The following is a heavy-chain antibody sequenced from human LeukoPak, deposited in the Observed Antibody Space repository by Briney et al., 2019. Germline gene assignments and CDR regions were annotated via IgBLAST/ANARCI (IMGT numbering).Heavy chain of an antibody. D-gene: IGHD5-18*01. CDR3: ARGALANSYGREFDY. J-gene: IGHJ4*02. V-gene: IGHV4-30-4*08. Sequence: PSQTLSLTCTVSGGSISSGDYYWSWIRQPPGKGLEWIGYIYYSGSTYYNPSLKSRVTISVDTSKNQFSPKLSSVTAADTAVYYCARGALANSYGREFDYWGQGTLVTVSS. CDR2: IYYSGST. CDR1: GGSISSGDYY.